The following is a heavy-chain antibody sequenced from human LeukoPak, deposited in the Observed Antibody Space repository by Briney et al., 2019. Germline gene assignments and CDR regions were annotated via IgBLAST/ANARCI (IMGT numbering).Heavy chain of an antibody. D-gene: IGHD3-22*01. Sequence: SETLSLTCTVSGGSISSYYWSWIRQPPGKGLEWIGYIYYSGSTNYNPSLKSRVTISVDTSKNQFSLKLSSVTAADTAVYYCARHNRPTYYYDSSGYQTEYFQHWGQGTLVTVSS. J-gene: IGHJ1*01. CDR2: IYYSGST. CDR3: ARHNRPTYYYDSSGYQTEYFQH. V-gene: IGHV4-59*08. CDR1: GGSISSYY.